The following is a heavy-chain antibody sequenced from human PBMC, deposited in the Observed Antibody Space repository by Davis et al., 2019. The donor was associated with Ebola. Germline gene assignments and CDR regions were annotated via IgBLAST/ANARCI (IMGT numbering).Heavy chain of an antibody. CDR3: ARGPTMIVVGGGVQPSPPLDY. D-gene: IGHD3-22*01. CDR2: IYYSRST. CDR1: GGSVSSGSYY. J-gene: IGHJ4*02. Sequence: PSETLSLTCTVSGGSVSSGSYYWSWIRQPPGKGLEWIGNIYYSRSTNYNPSLKSRVTISVDTSKNQFSLKLSSVTAADTAVYYCARGPTMIVVGGGVQPSPPLDYWGQGTLVTVSS. V-gene: IGHV4-61*01.